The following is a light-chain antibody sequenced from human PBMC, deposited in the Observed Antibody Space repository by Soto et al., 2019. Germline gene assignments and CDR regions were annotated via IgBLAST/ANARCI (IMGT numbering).Light chain of an antibody. V-gene: IGLV2-8*01. Sequence: QSALTQPASVSGSPGQSITISCTGTSSGVGGYNYVSWYQQHPGKAPKLMIYEVSKRPSGVPDRFSGSKSGNTASLTVSGLQAEDEADYYCNSYAGSNNWVFGGGTKVTVL. J-gene: IGLJ3*02. CDR2: EVS. CDR1: SSGVGGYNY. CDR3: NSYAGSNNWV.